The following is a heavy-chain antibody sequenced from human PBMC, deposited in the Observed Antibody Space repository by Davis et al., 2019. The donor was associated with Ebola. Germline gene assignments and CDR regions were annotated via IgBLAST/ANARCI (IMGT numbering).Heavy chain of an antibody. CDR1: GFAFSGYS. Sequence: GGSLRLSCAASGFAFSGYSMNWVRQAPGKGLECISYISSSGNTIYYADSVKGRFTISRDDAKSSLYLQMNSLRDDDTALYYCARIRHSDLDHWGQGTLVTVSS. V-gene: IGHV3-48*02. J-gene: IGHJ4*02. D-gene: IGHD2-21*02. CDR3: ARIRHSDLDH. CDR2: ISSSGNTI.